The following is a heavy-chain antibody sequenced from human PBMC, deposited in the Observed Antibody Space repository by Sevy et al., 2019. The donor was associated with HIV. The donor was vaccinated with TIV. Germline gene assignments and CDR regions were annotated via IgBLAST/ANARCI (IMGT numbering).Heavy chain of an antibody. CDR3: ARRPTSTGPPRFDY. D-gene: IGHD2-8*02. CDR1: GFIFSDYN. Sequence: GGSLRLSCAASGFIFSDYNMGWTRQAPGKGLEWVSYISSTSTYTKYADSVKGRFTISRDNAKNSLFLQMNSLRAEDTAVYYCARRPTSTGPPRFDYWGQGTLVTVSS. V-gene: IGHV3-11*06. CDR2: ISSTSTYT. J-gene: IGHJ4*02.